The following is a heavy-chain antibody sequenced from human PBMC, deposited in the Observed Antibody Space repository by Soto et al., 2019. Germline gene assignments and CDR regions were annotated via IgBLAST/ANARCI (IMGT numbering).Heavy chain of an antibody. V-gene: IGHV3-74*01. CDR1: GFTFSSNW. J-gene: IGHJ4*02. CDR3: ARDGEGF. Sequence: EVQLVESGGGLVQPGGSLRLSCAASGFTFSSNWMHWVRRVPGRGLVWVSRINTDGRSTSYVDSVKGRFTISRDNAKNTLYLQMNSLSVEDTAVYYCARDGEGFWGQGTLVTVSS. CDR2: INTDGRST. D-gene: IGHD2-21*01.